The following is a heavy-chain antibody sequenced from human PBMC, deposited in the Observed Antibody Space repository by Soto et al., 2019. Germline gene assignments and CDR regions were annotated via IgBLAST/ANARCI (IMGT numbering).Heavy chain of an antibody. V-gene: IGHV3-30-3*01. CDR1: GFTFSSYA. CDR3: ARGTGGDAFDI. CDR2: ISYDGSNK. Sequence: QVQLVESGGGVVQPGRSLRLSCAASGFTFSSYAMHWVRQAPGKGLEWVAIISYDGSNKYYADSVKGRFTISRDNSKNTRFLQMNSLRAEDTAVYYCARGTGGDAFDIWGQGTMVTVSS. J-gene: IGHJ3*02. D-gene: IGHD7-27*01.